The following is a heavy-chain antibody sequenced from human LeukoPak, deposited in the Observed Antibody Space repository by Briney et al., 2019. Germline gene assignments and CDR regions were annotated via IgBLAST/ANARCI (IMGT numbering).Heavy chain of an antibody. J-gene: IGHJ4*02. CDR3: ARAFSSGWYPYSIGGLWFDY. CDR2: IYHSGST. CDR1: GGSISSSNW. D-gene: IGHD6-19*01. Sequence: SETLSLTCAVSGGSISSSNWWSWVRQPPGKGLEWIGEIYHSGSTNYNPSLKSRVTISVDTSKNQFSLKLSSVTAADTAVYYCARAFSSGWYPYSIGGLWFDYWGQGTLVTVSS. V-gene: IGHV4-4*02.